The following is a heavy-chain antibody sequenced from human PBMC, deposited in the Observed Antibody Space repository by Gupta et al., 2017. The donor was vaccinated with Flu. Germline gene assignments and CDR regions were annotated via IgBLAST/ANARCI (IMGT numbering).Heavy chain of an antibody. J-gene: IGHJ2*01. Sequence: EVQLVESGGGLVQPGGSLRLSCAASGFTFSSYDMHWVRQPTGKGLEWVSAIAIGGDTYYPGSVKGRFTVSRENGKNSFYLQMNSLRVGDTAVYYCARVASVRGSSLWYFDLWGRGTLVTVSS. CDR1: GFTFSSYD. D-gene: IGHD3-10*02. V-gene: IGHV3-13*04. CDR3: ARVASVRGSSLWYFDL. CDR2: IAIGGDT.